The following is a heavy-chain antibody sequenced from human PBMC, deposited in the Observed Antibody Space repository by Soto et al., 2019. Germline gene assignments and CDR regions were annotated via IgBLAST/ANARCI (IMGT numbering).Heavy chain of an antibody. Sequence: QVQLQESGPGLVKSSQTLSLTCTVAGGSISSGGYYWSWIRQLPGKGLEWIGYIYNSGSAYYNPSLKSRRSISGDTSKNEFSLKLSSVTAADTAVYHCARGYYDTSAYYYGLSWFDPWGQGTLVTVSS. CDR2: IYNSGSA. J-gene: IGHJ5*02. V-gene: IGHV4-31*03. CDR3: ARGYYDTSAYYYGLSWFDP. CDR1: GGSISSGGYY. D-gene: IGHD3-22*01.